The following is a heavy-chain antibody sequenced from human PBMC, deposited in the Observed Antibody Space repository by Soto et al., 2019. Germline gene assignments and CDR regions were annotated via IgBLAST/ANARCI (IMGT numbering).Heavy chain of an antibody. V-gene: IGHV3-30*03. CDR1: GFTFSTYG. D-gene: IGHD3-16*01. CDR2: ISYDGRVK. Sequence: GGSLRLSCAASGFTFSTYGMHWVRQAPGKGLEWVAVISYDGRVKYYVDSVKGRFTISRDDSKNTLYLQMNSLRVDDTAVYYGARVFMGGAPAYFASGGQGTLVTFS. CDR3: ARVFMGGAPAYFAS. J-gene: IGHJ4*02.